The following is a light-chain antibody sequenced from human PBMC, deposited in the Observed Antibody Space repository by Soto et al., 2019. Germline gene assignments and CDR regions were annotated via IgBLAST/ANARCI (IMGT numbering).Light chain of an antibody. Sequence: EIVLTQSPGTLSLSPGERATLSCRASQSVSSSYLAWYQQKPGQAPRLLIYGASSGATGIPDRFSGSGCGTDSPITIRILHPEDLAVYYCHQYGGSPRTLGQGTKVEIK. CDR3: HQYGGSPRT. J-gene: IGKJ1*01. CDR2: GAS. V-gene: IGKV3-20*01. CDR1: QSVSSSY.